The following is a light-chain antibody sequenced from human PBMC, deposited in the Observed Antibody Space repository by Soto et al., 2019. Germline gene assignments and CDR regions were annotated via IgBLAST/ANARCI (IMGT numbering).Light chain of an antibody. Sequence: EIVMTQSPATLSVSPGERATLSCRASQSVSSNLAWYQQKPGQAPRLLVYGASTRATGIPARFSGSGSGTDFTLTISSLQPADFAIYYCQQRISWPLTFGGGTKVDIK. CDR3: QQRISWPLT. V-gene: IGKV3-15*01. CDR1: QSVSSN. CDR2: GAS. J-gene: IGKJ4*01.